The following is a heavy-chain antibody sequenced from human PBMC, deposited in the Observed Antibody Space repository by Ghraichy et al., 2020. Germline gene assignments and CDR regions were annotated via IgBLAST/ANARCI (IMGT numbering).Heavy chain of an antibody. CDR1: GFIFSDYY. J-gene: IGHJ6*02. Sequence: GESLNISCAASGFIFSDYYMSWVRQAPGKGLEWISYISSGGDIIYYADSVKGRFTISRDNAKNSVYLQMNSLRAEDTAVYYCARDGLFLVWNGMDVWGQGTTVTVSS. V-gene: IGHV3-11*01. CDR3: ARDGLFLVWNGMDV. D-gene: IGHD3-3*01. CDR2: ISSGGDII.